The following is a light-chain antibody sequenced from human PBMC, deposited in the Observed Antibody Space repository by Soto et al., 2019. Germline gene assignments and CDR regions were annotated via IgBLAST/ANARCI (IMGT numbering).Light chain of an antibody. Sequence: DIQMTQSPSSLSASVGDRVTITCRASQSISSYLYGYQQKPGKAPKLLIYAASILQSGVPSRFCRSVSGTYFTLTIRTLHPEDVATYYWQQSYRTLLTYGGGEKV. CDR2: AAS. CDR1: QSISSY. J-gene: IGKJ4*01. V-gene: IGKV1-39*01. CDR3: QQSYRTLLT.